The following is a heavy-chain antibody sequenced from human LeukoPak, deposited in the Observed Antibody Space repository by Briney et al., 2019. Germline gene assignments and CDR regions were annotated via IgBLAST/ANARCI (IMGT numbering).Heavy chain of an antibody. CDR1: GGTFSSYA. Sequence: SVKVSCKASGGTFSSYAISWARQAPGQGLEWMGGIIPIFGTANYAQKFQGRVTITADESTSTAYMELSSLRSEDTAVYYCARGTIFGVVIMDYYYYYMDVWGKGTTVTVSS. D-gene: IGHD3-3*01. CDR2: IIPIFGTA. V-gene: IGHV1-69*13. CDR3: ARGTIFGVVIMDYYYYYMDV. J-gene: IGHJ6*03.